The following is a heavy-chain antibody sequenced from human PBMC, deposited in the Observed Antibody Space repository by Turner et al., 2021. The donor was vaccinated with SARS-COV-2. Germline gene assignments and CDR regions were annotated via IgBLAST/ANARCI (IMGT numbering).Heavy chain of an antibody. V-gene: IGHV3-9*01. Sequence: EVQLVESGGGLVQLGRSLRLSCAAPGFTFDDYAMHWVRQAPGKGLEWVSGISWNSGSIGYADSVKGRFTISRDNAKNSLYLQMNSLRAEDTALYYCAKDIGSGYGDYFDYWGQGTLVTVSS. CDR3: AKDIGSGYGDYFDY. D-gene: IGHD4-17*01. CDR2: ISWNSGSI. CDR1: GFTFDDYA. J-gene: IGHJ4*02.